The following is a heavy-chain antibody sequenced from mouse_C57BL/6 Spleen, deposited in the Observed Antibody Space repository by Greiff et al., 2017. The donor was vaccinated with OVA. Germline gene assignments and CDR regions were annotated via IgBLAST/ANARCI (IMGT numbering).Heavy chain of an antibody. CDR2: IDPSDSYT. Sequence: QVQLQQPGAELVKPGASVKLSCKASGYTFTSYWMQWVKQRPGQGLEWIGEIDPSDSYTNYNQKFKGKATLTVDPSSSTAYMQLSSLTSEDSAVYYCARRMITTRYYFDYWGQGTTLTVSS. CDR1: GYTFTSYW. CDR3: ARRMITTRYYFDY. V-gene: IGHV1-50*01. J-gene: IGHJ2*01. D-gene: IGHD2-4*01.